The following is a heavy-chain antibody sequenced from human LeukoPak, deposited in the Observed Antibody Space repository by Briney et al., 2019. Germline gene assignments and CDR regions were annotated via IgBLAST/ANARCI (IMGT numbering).Heavy chain of an antibody. V-gene: IGHV4-38-2*02. CDR1: GYPISSGYH. Sequence: SETLSLSCVVSGYPISSGYHWGWIRQPPGEGLEWIGSVYRSGSTYYNPSLKSRVTISVDTSKNQISLEVRSVTAADTAVYYCARENWVFDYWGQGILVTVSS. D-gene: IGHD7-27*01. J-gene: IGHJ4*02. CDR3: ARENWVFDY. CDR2: VYRSGST.